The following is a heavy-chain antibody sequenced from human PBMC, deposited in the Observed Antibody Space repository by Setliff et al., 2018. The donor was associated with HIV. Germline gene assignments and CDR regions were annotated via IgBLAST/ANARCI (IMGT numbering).Heavy chain of an antibody. CDR1: GYTFISYS. Sequence: ASVKVSCKASGYTFISYSMQWVRQAPGQGLQWMGVINPRGGSTTYAQKFQGRVTMTRDTSTSTVYMELSSLRSEDTAVYYCVRDRETVSISGVAVPYFDYWGQGTQVTVSS. CDR2: INPRGGST. J-gene: IGHJ4*02. V-gene: IGHV1-46*01. D-gene: IGHD3-3*01. CDR3: VRDRETVSISGVAVPYFDY.